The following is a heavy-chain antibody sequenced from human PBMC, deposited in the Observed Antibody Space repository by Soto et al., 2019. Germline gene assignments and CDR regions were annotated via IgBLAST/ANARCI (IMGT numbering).Heavy chain of an antibody. CDR1: GYTFTSYG. D-gene: IGHD3-22*01. J-gene: IGHJ3*02. V-gene: IGHV1-18*01. CDR3: ARVIAYYYDSSGYLGEDAFDI. Sequence: ASVKVSCKASGYTFTSYGISWVRQAPGQGLERIGWISAYNGNTNYAQKLQGRVTMTTDTSTSTAYMELRSLRSDDTAVYYCARVIAYYYDSSGYLGEDAFDIWGQGTMVTVSS. CDR2: ISAYNGNT.